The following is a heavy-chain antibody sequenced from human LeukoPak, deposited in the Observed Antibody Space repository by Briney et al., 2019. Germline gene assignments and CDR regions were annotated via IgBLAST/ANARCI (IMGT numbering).Heavy chain of an antibody. V-gene: IGHV3-23*01. Sequence: GGSLRLSCAVSGFTFNSYAMNWVRQAPGKGLEWVSTISGSGGSTYYTDSVKGRFTISRDNSKNTVYLQMNSLRAEDTAVYYCAKTMGGYLPSAFDYWGQGTLVTVSS. CDR2: ISGSGGST. CDR1: GFTFNSYA. CDR3: AKTMGGYLPSAFDY. J-gene: IGHJ4*02. D-gene: IGHD5-12*01.